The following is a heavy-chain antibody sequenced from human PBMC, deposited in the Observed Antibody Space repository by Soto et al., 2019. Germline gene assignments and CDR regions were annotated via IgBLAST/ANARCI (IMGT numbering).Heavy chain of an antibody. Sequence: EVQLVESGGGLVQPGGSLRLSCAASGFTVSSNYMSWVRQAPGKGLEWVSVIYSGGSTYYADSVKGRFTISRDNSKNTLYLQMNSLRAEDTAVYYCARDRLAVAGNPEYFQHWGQGTLVTVSS. V-gene: IGHV3-66*01. D-gene: IGHD6-19*01. J-gene: IGHJ1*01. CDR1: GFTVSSNY. CDR3: ARDRLAVAGNPEYFQH. CDR2: IYSGGST.